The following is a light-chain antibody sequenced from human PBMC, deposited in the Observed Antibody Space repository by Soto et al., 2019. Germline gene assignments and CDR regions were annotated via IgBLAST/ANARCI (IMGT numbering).Light chain of an antibody. V-gene: IGKV3-20*01. Sequence: EIVLTQSPGTLSLSPGERATLSCRASQSVSSSFLAWYQQKPGKAPRLLIYGASSRATGIPDRFSGSGSGTDFPFTISRLEPEDFAVYYCQQYGSSPWTFDQGTKVEIK. CDR1: QSVSSSF. CDR3: QQYGSSPWT. J-gene: IGKJ1*01. CDR2: GAS.